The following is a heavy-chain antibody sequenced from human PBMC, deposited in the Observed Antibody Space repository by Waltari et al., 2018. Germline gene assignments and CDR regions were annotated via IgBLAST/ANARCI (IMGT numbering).Heavy chain of an antibody. J-gene: IGHJ5*02. CDR3: ARGYCSGGSCSAFDP. CDR1: GYTFTSYA. V-gene: IGHV1-3*01. Sequence: QVQLVQSGAEVKKPGASVKVSCKASGYTFTSYAMHWVRQAPGQRLEWMGWINAGNGNTKYSQKFPGRVTITRDTSASTAYMELSSLRSEDTAVYYCARGYCSGGSCSAFDPWGQGTLVTVSS. D-gene: IGHD2-15*01. CDR2: INAGNGNT.